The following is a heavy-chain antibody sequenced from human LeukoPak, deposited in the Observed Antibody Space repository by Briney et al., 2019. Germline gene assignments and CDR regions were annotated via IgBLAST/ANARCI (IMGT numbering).Heavy chain of an antibody. D-gene: IGHD5-12*01. CDR1: GYTFISYY. V-gene: IGHV1-46*01. Sequence: ASVKVSCKASGYTFISYYMHLVRQAPGQGLEWMGIINPSGGSTSYAQKFQGRVTMTRDTSTSTVYMELSSLRSEDTAVYYCARECLPSSSGYDPPCFDYWGQGTLVTVSS. CDR2: INPSGGST. J-gene: IGHJ4*02. CDR3: ARECLPSSSGYDPPCFDY.